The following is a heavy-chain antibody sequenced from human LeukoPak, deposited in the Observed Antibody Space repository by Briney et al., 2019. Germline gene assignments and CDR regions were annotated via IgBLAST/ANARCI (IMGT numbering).Heavy chain of an antibody. D-gene: IGHD3-22*01. CDR3: ARDKTSEGYYDSSGYDY. Sequence: GGSLRLSCAASGFTFSSYAMSWVRQAPGKGLEWVSTISNSDGETYYADSVKGRFTISRDNSKNSLYLQMNSLRAEDTALYYCARDKTSEGYYDSSGYDYWGQGTLVTVSS. CDR2: ISNSDGET. J-gene: IGHJ4*02. V-gene: IGHV3-23*01. CDR1: GFTFSSYA.